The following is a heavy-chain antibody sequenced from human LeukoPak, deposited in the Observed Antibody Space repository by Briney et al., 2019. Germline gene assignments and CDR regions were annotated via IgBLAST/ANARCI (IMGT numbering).Heavy chain of an antibody. CDR1: GFTFSTYW. CDR3: VRNVAYGHFAY. D-gene: IGHD4-17*01. Sequence: PGGSLRLSCAASGFTFSTYWMSWVRQAPGKGLEWVANIKQDGSERYYVDSVKGRFTISRDNAKNSLSLQMNSLRAEDTAVYYCVRNVAYGHFAYWGQGTLVTVSS. CDR2: IKQDGSER. V-gene: IGHV3-7*01. J-gene: IGHJ4*02.